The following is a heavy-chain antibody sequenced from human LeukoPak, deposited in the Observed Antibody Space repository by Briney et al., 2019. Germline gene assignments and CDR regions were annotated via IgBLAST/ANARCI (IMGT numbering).Heavy chain of an antibody. CDR1: SGSISSYY. Sequence: SETLSLTCTVSSGSISSYYWSWIRQPPGKGLEWIGYIYYTGSTNYNPSLKSRVTISVDTSKNQFSLNLSSVTVADTAVYYCARHGPYLGRLGWFDPWGQGTLVTVSS. D-gene: IGHD1-26*01. CDR3: ARHGPYLGRLGWFDP. V-gene: IGHV4-59*08. J-gene: IGHJ5*02. CDR2: IYYTGST.